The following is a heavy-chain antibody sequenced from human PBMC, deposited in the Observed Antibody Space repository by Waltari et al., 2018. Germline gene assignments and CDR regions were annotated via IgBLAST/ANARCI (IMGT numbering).Heavy chain of an antibody. J-gene: IGHJ5*02. CDR3: AKGDLYGDYQSGDWFDP. CDR2: ISGSGGST. V-gene: IGHV3-23*01. Sequence: RQAPGKGLEWVSAISGSGGSTYYADSVKGRFTISRDNSKNTLYLQMNSLRAEDTAVYYCAKGDLYGDYQSGDWFDPWGQGTLVTVSS. D-gene: IGHD4-17*01.